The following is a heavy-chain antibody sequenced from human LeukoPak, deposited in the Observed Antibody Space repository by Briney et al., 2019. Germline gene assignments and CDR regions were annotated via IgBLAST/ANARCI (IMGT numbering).Heavy chain of an antibody. J-gene: IGHJ3*02. CDR3: ARGRSITLLRGVAMSDGFDI. Sequence: GGSLRLSCAASGFTFSSYSMDWVRQAPGKGLEWVSFTDTSGNYVYYGDSVKGRFTISRDNAKNLVFLQMNGLRAEDTAVYYCARGRSITLLRGVAMSDGFDIWGQGAMVAVSS. D-gene: IGHD3-10*01. CDR2: TDTSGNYV. CDR1: GFTFSSYS. V-gene: IGHV3-21*01.